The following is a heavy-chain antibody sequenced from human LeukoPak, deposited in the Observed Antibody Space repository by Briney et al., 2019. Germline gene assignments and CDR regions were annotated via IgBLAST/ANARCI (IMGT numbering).Heavy chain of an antibody. CDR2: VKSKTDGGTT. V-gene: IGHV3-15*01. CDR3: TTGTWIQLWLADY. CDR1: GFTFNNAW. J-gene: IGHJ4*02. Sequence: GGSLRLSCAASGFTFNNAWMSWVRQAPGKGLEWVGHVKSKTDGGTTDYATPVKGRFSISRDDSKNTLFLQMNSLKTEDTAVYHCTTGTWIQLWLADYWGQGTLVTVSS. D-gene: IGHD5-18*01.